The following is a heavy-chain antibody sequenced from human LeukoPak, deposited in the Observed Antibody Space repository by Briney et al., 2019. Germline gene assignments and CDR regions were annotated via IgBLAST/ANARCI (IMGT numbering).Heavy chain of an antibody. J-gene: IGHJ4*02. D-gene: IGHD5-24*01. CDR3: ARQMGIYFDY. CDR2: IYYSGST. CDR1: GGSISSYY. Sequence: SETLSLTCTVSGGSISSYYWSWIRQPPGKGLEWIGYIYYSGSTYYNPSLKSRVTISVDTSKNQFSLKLSSVTAADTAVYYCARQMGIYFDYWGQGTLVTVSS. V-gene: IGHV4-59*04.